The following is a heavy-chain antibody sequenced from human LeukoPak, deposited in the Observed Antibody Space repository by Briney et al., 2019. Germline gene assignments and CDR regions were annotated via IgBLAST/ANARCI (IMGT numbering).Heavy chain of an antibody. CDR2: INPNSGGT. V-gene: IGHV1-2*02. CDR3: ARDRFRYYDSSGH. Sequence: ASVKVSCKASGYTFTGYYMHWVRQAPGQGLEWMGWINPNSGGTNYAQKLQGRVTMTTDTSTSTAYMELRSLRSDDTAVYYCARDRFRYYDSSGHWGQGTLVTVSS. CDR1: GYTFTGYY. D-gene: IGHD3-22*01. J-gene: IGHJ4*02.